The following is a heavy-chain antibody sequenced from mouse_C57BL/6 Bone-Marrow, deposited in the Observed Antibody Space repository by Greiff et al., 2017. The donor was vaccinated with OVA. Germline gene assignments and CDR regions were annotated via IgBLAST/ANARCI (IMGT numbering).Heavy chain of an antibody. CDR1: GYAFTNYL. CDR2: INPGSGGT. Sequence: VQLQQSGAELVRPGTSVKVSCKASGYAFTNYLIEWVKQRPGQGLEWIGVINPGSGGTNYNEKFKGKATLTADKSSSTAYMQLSSLTSEDSAVYFCARGDYLGAYWGQGTLVTVSA. V-gene: IGHV1-54*01. D-gene: IGHD1-1*01. J-gene: IGHJ3*01. CDR3: ARGDYLGAY.